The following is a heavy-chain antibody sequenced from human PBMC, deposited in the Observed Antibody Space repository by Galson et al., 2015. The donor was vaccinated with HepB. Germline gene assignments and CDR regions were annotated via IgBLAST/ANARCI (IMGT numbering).Heavy chain of an antibody. J-gene: IGHJ3*02. Sequence: SLRLSCAAFGFTFYNYAMSWVRQAPGKGLECVSAISGSGSSTFYSDSVRGRFTISRDNSKNTLYLQMNSLRAEDTAVYYCAKDRLRWELPVAFDIWGQGTMVTVSS. CDR2: ISGSGSST. V-gene: IGHV3-23*01. CDR1: GFTFYNYA. CDR3: AKDRLRWELPVAFDI. D-gene: IGHD2-15*01.